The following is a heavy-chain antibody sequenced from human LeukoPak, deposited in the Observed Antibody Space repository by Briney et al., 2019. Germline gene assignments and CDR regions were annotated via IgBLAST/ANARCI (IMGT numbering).Heavy chain of an antibody. V-gene: IGHV3-23*01. CDR3: AKGRQAYVRHPLLDY. D-gene: IGHD2-15*01. Sequence: GGSLRLSCAASGFNFGTYAMTWVRQPPGKGLEWLSAMSGSGGNIYYADSVKGRFTISRDNSKNTLYLHINSLRAEDTAIYYCAKGRQAYVRHPLLDYWGQGTLVTVSS. J-gene: IGHJ4*02. CDR1: GFNFGTYA. CDR2: MSGSGGNI.